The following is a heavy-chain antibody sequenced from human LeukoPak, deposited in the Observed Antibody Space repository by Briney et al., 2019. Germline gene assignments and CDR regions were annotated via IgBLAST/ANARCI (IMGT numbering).Heavy chain of an antibody. D-gene: IGHD6-13*01. Sequence: ASVKVSCKASGYTFTGYYMHWVRQAPGQGLEWMGWINPNSGGTNYAQKFQGWVTMTRDTSISTAYMELSRLRSDDTAVYYCARSAVRSSWYVRGEYFQHWGQGNLVTVSS. CDR2: INPNSGGT. J-gene: IGHJ1*01. CDR3: ARSAVRSSWYVRGEYFQH. CDR1: GYTFTGYY. V-gene: IGHV1-2*04.